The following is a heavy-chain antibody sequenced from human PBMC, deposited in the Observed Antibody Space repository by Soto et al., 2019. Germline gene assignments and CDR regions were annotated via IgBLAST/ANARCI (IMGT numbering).Heavy chain of an antibody. CDR2: ISGSGGST. Sequence: EVQLLESGGGLVQPGGSLRLSCAASGFTFSSYAMSWVRQAPGKGLEWVSAISGSGGSTYYADSVKGRFTISRDNSKNTLYLQMNSLRAEDTAVYYCAKDVLDRGFDYSDSSGHFAYRGQGTLVTVSS. V-gene: IGHV3-23*01. CDR3: AKDVLDRGFDYSDSSGHFAY. CDR1: GFTFSSYA. D-gene: IGHD3-22*01. J-gene: IGHJ4*02.